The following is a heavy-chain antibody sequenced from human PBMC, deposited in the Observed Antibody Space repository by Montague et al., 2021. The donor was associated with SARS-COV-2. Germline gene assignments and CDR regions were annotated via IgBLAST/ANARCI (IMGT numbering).Heavy chain of an antibody. V-gene: IGHV3-30-3*01. CDR1: GFAFSSYA. J-gene: IGHJ4*02. CDR2: ISYDGSNK. CDR3: ARDPGYYYDSSGLIDY. D-gene: IGHD3-22*01. Sequence: SRRLSCAASGFAFSSYAMHWVRQAPGKGLEWVAVISYDGSNKYYADSVKGRFTISRDNSKNTLYLQMNSLRAEDTAVYYCARDPGYYYDSSGLIDYWGQGTLVTVSS.